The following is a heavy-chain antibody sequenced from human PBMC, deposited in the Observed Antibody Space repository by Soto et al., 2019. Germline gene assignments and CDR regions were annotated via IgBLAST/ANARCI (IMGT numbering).Heavy chain of an antibody. D-gene: IGHD3-16*02. Sequence: QVQLVQSGAEVKKPGSSVKVSCKASGGTLSSYAISWVRQARGQGLEWMGGIIPIFGTANYAQKFQGRVTITADESTSTAYMELSSLRSEDTAVYYCATRKITFGGVIVRGYYFDYWGQGTLVTVSS. V-gene: IGHV1-69*12. CDR1: GGTLSSYA. J-gene: IGHJ4*02. CDR2: IIPIFGTA. CDR3: ATRKITFGGVIVRGYYFDY.